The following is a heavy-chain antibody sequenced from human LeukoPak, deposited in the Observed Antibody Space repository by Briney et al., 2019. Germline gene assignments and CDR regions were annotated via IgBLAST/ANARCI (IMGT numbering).Heavy chain of an antibody. CDR1: GGSISSYY. J-gene: IGHJ3*02. CDR3: ARDGSGSYYKPSNDAFDI. CDR2: IYYSGST. Sequence: SGTLSLTFTVSGGSISSYYWSWIRQPPGKGLEWIGYIYYSGSTNYNPSLKSRVTISVDTSKSQFSLKLSSVTAADTAVYYCARDGSGSYYKPSNDAFDIWGQGTMVTVSS. D-gene: IGHD3-10*01. V-gene: IGHV4-59*01.